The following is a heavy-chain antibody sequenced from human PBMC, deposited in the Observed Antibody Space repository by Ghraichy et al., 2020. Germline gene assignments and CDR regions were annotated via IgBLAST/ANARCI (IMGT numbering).Heavy chain of an antibody. Sequence: GGSLRLSCAASGFTFSGYGMHWVRQAPGKGLEWVAVISYDGSNKYYADSVKGRFTISRDNSKHTLYLQMNSLRAEDTAVFYCAKESLSTHTHPPVDPWGQGTLVTVSS. V-gene: IGHV3-30*18. CDR2: ISYDGSNK. D-gene: IGHD1-14*01. J-gene: IGHJ5*02. CDR3: AKESLSTHTHPPVDP. CDR1: GFTFSGYG.